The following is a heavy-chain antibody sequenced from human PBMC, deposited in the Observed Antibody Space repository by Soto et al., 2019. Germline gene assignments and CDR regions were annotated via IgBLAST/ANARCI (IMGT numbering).Heavy chain of an antibody. Sequence: EVQLVESGEGLVQPGGSLRLSCAASGFTFSSYAMHWVRQAPGKGLEYVSAISSNGGSTYYADSVKGRFTISRDNSKNTLYLQMGSLRAEDMAVYYCARGAGWVDYWGQGTLVTVSS. CDR3: ARGAGWVDY. J-gene: IGHJ4*02. CDR1: GFTFSSYA. V-gene: IGHV3-64*02. CDR2: ISSNGGST. D-gene: IGHD1-26*01.